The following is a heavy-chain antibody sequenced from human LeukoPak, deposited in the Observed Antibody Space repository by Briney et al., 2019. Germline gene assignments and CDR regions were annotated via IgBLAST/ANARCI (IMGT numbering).Heavy chain of an antibody. D-gene: IGHD1-14*01. Sequence: SETLSLICSVSGVSISGRTYYWGWIRQPPGKGLEWIGSIYYSGSTYYNPSLKSRATISADTSKGQLSLYLRSVTAADTAVYYCARAYHLLTGDAFDIWGQGTMVTVSS. CDR3: ARAYHLLTGDAFDI. J-gene: IGHJ3*02. CDR1: GVSISGRTYY. CDR2: IYYSGST. V-gene: IGHV4-39*07.